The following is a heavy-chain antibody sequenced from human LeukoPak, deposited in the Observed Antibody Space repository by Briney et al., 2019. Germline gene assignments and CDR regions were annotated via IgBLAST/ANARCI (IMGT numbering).Heavy chain of an antibody. D-gene: IGHD3-22*01. CDR3: AKDDAYDSSGYTLWFDY. Sequence: SQTLSLTCTVSGGSISRGTYYWSWIRQPAGKGLEWIGRIYTTGDTNYNPSLKSRVTISVDTSKNRFSLMLSSVTAADTAVYYCAKDDAYDSSGYTLWFDYWGQGTLVTVSS. J-gene: IGHJ4*02. CDR2: IYTTGDT. V-gene: IGHV4-61*02. CDR1: GGSISRGTYY.